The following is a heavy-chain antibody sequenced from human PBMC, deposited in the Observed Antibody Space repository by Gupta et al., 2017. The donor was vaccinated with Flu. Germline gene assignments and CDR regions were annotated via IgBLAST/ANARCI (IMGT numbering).Heavy chain of an antibody. CDR3: AKAAQTMRYYYYYMDV. V-gene: IGHV3-9*01. J-gene: IGHJ6*03. CDR2: ISWNSGII. Sequence: PGKGLECVSGISWNSGIIGYADSVKGRFTISRDNAKNSLYLQMNSLRAEDTALYYCAKAAQTMRYYYYYMDVWGKGTTVTVSS.